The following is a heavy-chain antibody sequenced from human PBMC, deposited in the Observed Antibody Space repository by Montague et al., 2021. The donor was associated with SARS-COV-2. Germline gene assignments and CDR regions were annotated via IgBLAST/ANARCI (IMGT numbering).Heavy chain of an antibody. D-gene: IGHD3-9*01. CDR3: AGVRYCDWPNYSSHYGMDV. V-gene: IGHV4-59*01. CDR2: IYYNGNT. J-gene: IGHJ6*02. CDR1: GGSISSYY. Sequence: SETLSLTCTVSGGSISSYYWSWIRQPPGKGLEWIGYIYYNGNTNYSPSLTSRVTISVDTSKNQFSLKLTSVTAADTAIYYCAGVRYCDWPNYSSHYGMDVWGQGTTVTVSS.